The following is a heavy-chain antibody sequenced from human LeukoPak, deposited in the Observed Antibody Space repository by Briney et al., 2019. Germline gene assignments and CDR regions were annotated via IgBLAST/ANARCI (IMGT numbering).Heavy chain of an antibody. D-gene: IGHD6-6*01. J-gene: IGHJ5*02. Sequence: RGEPLNFSCKGSGYTFPNYLIGGARQLPGKGLEWLGIIFPVDAHTRNKPSFQAHLTISVANSISTAYLQWSSLRASATPINYVARGPYADPASATLGSYNWFDPWGQGSLFTVSS. CDR1: GYTFPNYL. CDR3: ARGPYADPASATLGSYNWFDP. CDR2: IFPVDAHT. V-gene: IGHV5-51*01.